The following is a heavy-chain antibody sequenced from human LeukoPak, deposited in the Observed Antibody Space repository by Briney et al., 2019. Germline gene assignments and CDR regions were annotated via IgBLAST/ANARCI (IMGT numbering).Heavy chain of an antibody. CDR2: IYSGGST. J-gene: IGHJ6*03. CDR1: GFTVSSNY. CDR3: ARLYYYCYMDV. V-gene: IGHV3-53*01. Sequence: GGSLRLSCAASGFTVSSNYMSWVRQAPGKGLEWVSVIYSGGSTYYADSVKGRFTISRDNSKNTLYLQMNSLRAEDTAVYYCARLYYYCYMDVWGKGTTVTISS.